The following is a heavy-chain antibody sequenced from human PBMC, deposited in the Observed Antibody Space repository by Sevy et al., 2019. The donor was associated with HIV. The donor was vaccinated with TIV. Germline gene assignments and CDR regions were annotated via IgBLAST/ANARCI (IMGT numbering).Heavy chain of an antibody. Sequence: GGSLRLSCAASGFTFSSFAMSWVRQTPGKGLEWVSGFNGSGGRTYYPDSVKGRFTIARDNSKNTLYLQMNSLRAEDTAVYYCAKDTGSGSYLNDAFDIWGQGTMVTVSS. D-gene: IGHD1-26*01. J-gene: IGHJ3*02. V-gene: IGHV3-23*01. CDR1: GFTFSSFA. CDR2: FNGSGGRT. CDR3: AKDTGSGSYLNDAFDI.